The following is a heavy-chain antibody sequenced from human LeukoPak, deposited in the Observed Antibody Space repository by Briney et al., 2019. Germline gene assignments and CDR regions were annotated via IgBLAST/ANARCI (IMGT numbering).Heavy chain of an antibody. D-gene: IGHD4-17*01. CDR2: ICYSGST. V-gene: IGHV4-59*01. CDR1: GGSISSYY. J-gene: IGHJ4*02. Sequence: SETLSLTCTVSGGSISSYYWSWIRQPPGKGLEWIGYICYSGSTNYNPSLKSRVTISVDTSKNQFSLKLSSVTAADTAVYYCARGRTVSPADCWGQGTLVTVSS. CDR3: ARGRTVSPADC.